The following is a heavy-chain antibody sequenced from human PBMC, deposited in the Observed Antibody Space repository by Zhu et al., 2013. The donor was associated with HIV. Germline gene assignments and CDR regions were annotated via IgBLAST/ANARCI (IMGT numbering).Heavy chain of an antibody. CDR3: ARGNGGDYSYYFDY. J-gene: IGHJ4*02. Sequence: QLQESGPGLVKPSQTLSLTCTVSGGSVSDADYSWSWIRQPPGKGLEWIGYIYHSGSTYYNPSLKSRVTISVDRSKNQFSLKLSSVTAADTAVYYCARGNGGDYSYYFDYWGQGTLVTVSS. CDR1: GGSVSDADYS. V-gene: IGHV4-30-2*01. D-gene: IGHD4-17*01. CDR2: IYHSGST.